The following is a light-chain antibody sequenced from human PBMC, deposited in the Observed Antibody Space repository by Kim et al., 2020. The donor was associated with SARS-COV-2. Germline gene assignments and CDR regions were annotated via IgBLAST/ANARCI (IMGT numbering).Light chain of an antibody. Sequence: VSPGERATLSCRASQSVSSNLAWYQQKPGQAPRLLIYGASTRATGIPARFSGSGSGTEFTLTINSLQSEDFAVYYCHQHNNRPLNFGGGTKVDIK. CDR1: QSVSSN. J-gene: IGKJ4*01. V-gene: IGKV3-15*01. CDR3: HQHNNRPLN. CDR2: GAS.